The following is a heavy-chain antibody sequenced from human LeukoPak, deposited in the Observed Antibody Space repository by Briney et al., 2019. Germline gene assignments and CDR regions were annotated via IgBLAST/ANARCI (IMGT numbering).Heavy chain of an antibody. V-gene: IGHV4-30-4*01. CDR2: IYYSGST. Sequence: SQTLSLTCTVSGGSISSGDYYWSWIRQPPGKGLEWIGYIYYSGSTYYNPSLKSRVTISVDTSKNQFSLKLSSVTAADTAVYYCARHDYSNYYYGMDVWGQETTVTVSS. CDR3: ARHDYSNYYYGMDV. D-gene: IGHD4-11*01. CDR1: GGSISSGDYY. J-gene: IGHJ6*02.